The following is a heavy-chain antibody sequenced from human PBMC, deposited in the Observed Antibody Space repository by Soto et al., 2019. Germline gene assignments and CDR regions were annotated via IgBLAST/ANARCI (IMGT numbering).Heavy chain of an antibody. CDR3: IRGGSPYYYDY. J-gene: IGHJ4*02. CDR1: GFIFSGSA. V-gene: IGHV3-73*01. CDR2: ILSKAGNYAT. Sequence: EVQLVESGGGLVQPGGSLKLSCAASGFIFSGSAGHWVRQASGKGLEWVGRILSKAGNYATAYPASMKGRFTISRDDSANTAFLQMTSLKTEDTAVYYCIRGGSPYYYDYWGQGTLVAVSS.